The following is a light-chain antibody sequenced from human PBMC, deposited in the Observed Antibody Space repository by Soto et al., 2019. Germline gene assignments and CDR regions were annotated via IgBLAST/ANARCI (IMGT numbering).Light chain of an antibody. Sequence: EIVLPDSPATMSLSPGATASLXCRARPSVSGYIGWYQQKPGQAPRLLIYADSNRATGIPARFSGSGSGTDFTLTISSLEPEDFSVYYCQQRYNWPITFGQGTRLEI. V-gene: IGKV3-11*01. CDR3: QQRYNWPIT. CDR1: PSVSGY. J-gene: IGKJ5*01. CDR2: ADS.